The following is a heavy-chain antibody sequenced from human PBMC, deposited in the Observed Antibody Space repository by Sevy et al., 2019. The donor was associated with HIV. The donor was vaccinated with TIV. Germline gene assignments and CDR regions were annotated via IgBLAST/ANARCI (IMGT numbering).Heavy chain of an antibody. CDR3: ARFPPERAFDI. CDR2: ISYDARNE. Sequence: GGSLRLSCAASGLTFSSYAMHWVRQGPGKGLEWVEVISYDARNEDYADSVKGRFTISRDNSKNTLYLQMNSLRAEDTAVYYCARFPPERAFDIWGQGTMVTVSS. J-gene: IGHJ3*02. CDR1: GLTFSSYA. V-gene: IGHV3-30*04.